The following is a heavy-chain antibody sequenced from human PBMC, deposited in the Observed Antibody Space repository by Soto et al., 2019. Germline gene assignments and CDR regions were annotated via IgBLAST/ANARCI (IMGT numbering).Heavy chain of an antibody. CDR2: ISSSGSTI. J-gene: IGHJ6*02. CDR1: GFTFSSYE. Sequence: GSLRLSCAASGFTFSSYEMNWVRQAPGKGLEWVSYISSSGSTIYYADSVKGRFTISRDNAKNSLYLQMNSLRAEDTAVYYCARDLIFGVVITYYYGMDVWGQGTTVTVSS. V-gene: IGHV3-48*03. D-gene: IGHD3-3*01. CDR3: ARDLIFGVVITYYYGMDV.